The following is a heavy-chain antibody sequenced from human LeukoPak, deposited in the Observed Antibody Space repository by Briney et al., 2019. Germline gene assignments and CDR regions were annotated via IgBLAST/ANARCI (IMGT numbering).Heavy chain of an antibody. D-gene: IGHD1-26*01. CDR1: GFTFSDYY. CDR2: IKQDGSEK. J-gene: IGHJ2*01. Sequence: GGSLRLSCAASGFTFSDYYMSWIRQAPGKGLEWVANIKQDGSEKFYVDSVKGRFTISRDNAKNSLFLQMNSLRAEDTAVYYCVRWIASGSGIYWYFDVWGRGTLVTVSS. CDR3: VRWIASGSGIYWYFDV. V-gene: IGHV3-7*01.